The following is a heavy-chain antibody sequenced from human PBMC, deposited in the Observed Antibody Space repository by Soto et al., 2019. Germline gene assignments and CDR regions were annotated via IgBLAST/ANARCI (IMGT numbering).Heavy chain of an antibody. CDR2: IYYSGST. Sequence: QVQLQESGPGLVKPSQTLSLTCSISGASISSDDYYWSCFRQPPGKGLEWIGYIYYSGSTYYNPSLNCRITITVDTSKSQFSWIVSSVTAADTAVFYCASEVNNYDGVDVWGHGTTVTVSS. D-gene: IGHD5-12*01. V-gene: IGHV4-30-4*01. J-gene: IGHJ6*02. CDR1: GASISSDDYY. CDR3: ASEVNNYDGVDV.